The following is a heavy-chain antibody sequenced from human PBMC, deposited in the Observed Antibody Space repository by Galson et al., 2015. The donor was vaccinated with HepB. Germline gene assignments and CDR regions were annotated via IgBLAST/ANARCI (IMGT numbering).Heavy chain of an antibody. Sequence: SLRLSCAASEFIFSNYWMSWVRQAPGKGLEWVANIKGDGNKKSYADSVKGRFVISRDNAKNSVYLQMNGLRAEDTAMYYCARRQGGSCTTTSCSFEYWGQGTLVTVSS. V-gene: IGHV3-7*03. CDR3: ARRQGGSCTTTSCSFEY. J-gene: IGHJ4*02. D-gene: IGHD2-2*03. CDR2: IKGDGNKK. CDR1: EFIFSNYW.